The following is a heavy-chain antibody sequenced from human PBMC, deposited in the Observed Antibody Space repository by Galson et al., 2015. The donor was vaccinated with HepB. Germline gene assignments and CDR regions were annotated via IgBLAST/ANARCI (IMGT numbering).Heavy chain of an antibody. V-gene: IGHV3-30-3*01. D-gene: IGHD5-18*01. CDR3: ARDPWIQLWSYYFDY. CDR2: ISYDGSNK. Sequence: SLRLSCAASGFTFSSYAMHWVRQAPGKGLEWVAVISYDGSNKYYADSVKGRFTISRDNSKNTLYLQMNSLRAEDTAVYYCARDPWIQLWSYYFDYWGQGTLVTVSS. J-gene: IGHJ4*02. CDR1: GFTFSSYA.